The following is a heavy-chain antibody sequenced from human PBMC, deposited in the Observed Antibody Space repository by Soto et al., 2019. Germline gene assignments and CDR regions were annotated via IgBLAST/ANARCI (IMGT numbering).Heavy chain of an antibody. J-gene: IGHJ6*03. V-gene: IGHV1-69*02. Sequence: SVKVSCKASGGTFSSYTISWVRQAPGQGLEWMGRIIPILGIANYAQKFQGRVTITADKSTSTAYMELNSLRAEDTAVYYCARGHTVTRPIYYYYYMDVWGKGTTVTVSS. D-gene: IGHD4-17*01. CDR1: GGTFSSYT. CDR2: IIPILGIA. CDR3: ARGHTVTRPIYYYYYMDV.